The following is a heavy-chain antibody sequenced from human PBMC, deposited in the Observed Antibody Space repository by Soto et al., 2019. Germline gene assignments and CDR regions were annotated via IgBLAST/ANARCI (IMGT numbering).Heavy chain of an antibody. CDR3: ARAPHCTNGVCYVNFDY. Sequence: GASVKVSCKASGYTFTSYGISWVRQAPGQGLEWMGWISAYNGNTNYAQKLQGRVTMTTDTSTSTAYVELRSLRSDDTAVYYCARAPHCTNGVCYVNFDYWGQGTLVTVSS. J-gene: IGHJ4*02. CDR2: ISAYNGNT. V-gene: IGHV1-18*01. D-gene: IGHD2-8*01. CDR1: GYTFTSYG.